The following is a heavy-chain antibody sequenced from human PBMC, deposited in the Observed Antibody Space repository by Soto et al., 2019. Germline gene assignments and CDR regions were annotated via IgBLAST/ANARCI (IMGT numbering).Heavy chain of an antibody. J-gene: IGHJ4*02. CDR1: GGSVSSGSYY. CDR2: IYYSGST. CDR3: ARGVAAAGPYYFDY. D-gene: IGHD6-13*01. V-gene: IGHV4-61*01. Sequence: SSETLSLTCTVSGGSVSSGSYYWSWIRQPPGKGLEWIGYIYYSGSTNYNPSLKSRVTISVDTSKNQFSLKLSSVTAADTAVYYCARGVAAAGPYYFDYWGQGTLVTVSS.